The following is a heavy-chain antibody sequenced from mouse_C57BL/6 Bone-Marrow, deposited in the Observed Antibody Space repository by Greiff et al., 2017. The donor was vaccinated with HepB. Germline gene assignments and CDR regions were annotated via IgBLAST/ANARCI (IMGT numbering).Heavy chain of an antibody. D-gene: IGHD1-1*01. CDR1: GYTFTSYW. Sequence: VQLQQPGAELVKPGASVKLSCKASGYTFTSYWMHWVKQRPGQGLEWIGMIHPNSGSTNYNEKFKSKATLTVDKSSSTAYMQLSSLTSEDSAVYYCARSGYYGSSLDYWGQGTTLTVSS. CDR2: IHPNSGST. V-gene: IGHV1-64*01. J-gene: IGHJ2*01. CDR3: ARSGYYGSSLDY.